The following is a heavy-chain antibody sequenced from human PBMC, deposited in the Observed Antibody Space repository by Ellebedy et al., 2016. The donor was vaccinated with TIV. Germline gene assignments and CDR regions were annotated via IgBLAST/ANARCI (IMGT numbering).Heavy chain of an antibody. CDR1: GFTFSGYA. D-gene: IGHD3-22*01. CDR2: INAGGGKT. CDR3: AKGRGGGSDTSAPRYYFDY. V-gene: IGHV3-23*01. J-gene: IGHJ4*02. Sequence: PGGSLRLSCAASGFTFSGYAMSWVRQAPGKGLEWVSGINAGGGKTYYADSVEGRFIISRDNSKKTLYLQMNSLRAEDTAVYYCAKGRGGGSDTSAPRYYFDYWGLGTLVTASS.